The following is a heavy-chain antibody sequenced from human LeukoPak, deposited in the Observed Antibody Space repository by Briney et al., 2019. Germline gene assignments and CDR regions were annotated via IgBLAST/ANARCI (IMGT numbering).Heavy chain of an antibody. J-gene: IGHJ6*03. CDR2: IYHSGST. CDR3: ARVPRVCSGGSCYSGGYDYMDV. V-gene: IGHV4-38-2*02. Sequence: SETLSLTCTVSGYSISSGYYWGWIRQPPGKGLEWIGNIYHSGSTYYNPSLKSRVTISVDTSKNQFSLKLSSVTAADTAVYYCARVPRVCSGGSCYSGGYDYMDVWGKGTTVTVSS. CDR1: GYSISSGYY. D-gene: IGHD2-15*01.